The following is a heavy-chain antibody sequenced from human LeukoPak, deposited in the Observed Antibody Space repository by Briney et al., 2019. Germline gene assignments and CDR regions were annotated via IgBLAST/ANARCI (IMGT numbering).Heavy chain of an antibody. CDR3: ARDFSSSRRDDAFDI. CDR1: GFTFSSYW. D-gene: IGHD6-13*01. J-gene: IGHJ3*02. V-gene: IGHV3-7*01. CDR2: IKQDGSEK. Sequence: GGSLRLSCAASGFTFSSYWMSWVRQAPGKGLEWVANIKQDGSEKYYVDSVKGRFTISRDNAKNSLYLQMNSLRAEDTAVYYCARDFSSSRRDDAFDIWGQGTLVTVSS.